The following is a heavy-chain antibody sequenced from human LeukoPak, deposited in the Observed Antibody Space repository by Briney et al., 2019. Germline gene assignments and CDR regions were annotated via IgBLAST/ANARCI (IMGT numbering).Heavy chain of an antibody. CDR1: GFTFSSYS. CDR2: ISSSSYI. CDR3: ARDLYSSSWTDY. Sequence: PGGSLRLSCAASGFTFSSYSMNWVRQAPGKGLEWVSSISSSSYIYYADSVKGRFTISRDNAKNSLYLQMNSLRAEDTAVYYCARDLYSSSWTDYWGQGTLVTVSS. J-gene: IGHJ4*02. D-gene: IGHD6-13*01. V-gene: IGHV3-21*01.